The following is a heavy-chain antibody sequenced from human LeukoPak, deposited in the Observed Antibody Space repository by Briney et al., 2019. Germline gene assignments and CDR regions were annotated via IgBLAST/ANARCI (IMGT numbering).Heavy chain of an antibody. D-gene: IGHD3-22*01. CDR1: GYTFTGYY. CDR2: INPNSGGT. Sequence: GASVKVSCKASGYTFTGYYMHWVRQAPGQGLEWMGWINPNSGGTNYAQKFQGRVTMTRDTSISTAYMELSRLRSDDTAVYYCARAPRNYYDSSGYSLGAFDIWGQGTMVTVSS. J-gene: IGHJ3*02. CDR3: ARAPRNYYDSSGYSLGAFDI. V-gene: IGHV1-2*02.